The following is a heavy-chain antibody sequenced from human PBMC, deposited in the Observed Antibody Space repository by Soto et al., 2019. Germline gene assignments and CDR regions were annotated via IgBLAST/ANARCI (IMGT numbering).Heavy chain of an antibody. J-gene: IGHJ3*02. CDR3: ARSRRTNPTRDCSAGRGAYYI. D-gene: IGHD2-21*01. CDR2: INPSGGST. Sequence: ASVKVSCKASGYTFTSYYMHWVRQAPGQGLEWMGIINPSGGSTSYAQKFQGRVTMTTDTSTSTVYMELSSLRSEDTAVYYCARSRRTNPTRDCSAGRGAYYIWGRRTMVTVS. V-gene: IGHV1-46*01. CDR1: GYTFTSYY.